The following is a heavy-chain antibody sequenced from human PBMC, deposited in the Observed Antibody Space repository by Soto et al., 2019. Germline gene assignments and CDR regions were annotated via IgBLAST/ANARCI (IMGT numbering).Heavy chain of an antibody. Sequence: QVVLLQSGAEVKEPGSSVRVSCQVSGSTFNNFAFSWVRQAPGHGPEWMGGIVVDSNTAEYSQRFQDRVTITADTSTDTLYMELGSLAFEDTAVYYCARAIKRWEVNYYFDFWGQGTLVTVSS. D-gene: IGHD1-26*01. CDR1: GSTFNNFA. CDR2: IVVDSNTA. V-gene: IGHV1-69*06. CDR3: ARAIKRWEVNYYFDF. J-gene: IGHJ4*02.